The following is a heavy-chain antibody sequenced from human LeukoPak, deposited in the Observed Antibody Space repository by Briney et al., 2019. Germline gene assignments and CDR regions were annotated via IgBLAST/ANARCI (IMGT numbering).Heavy chain of an antibody. CDR3: ASDSSGYYDFDY. CDR1: GGSISSSSYY. J-gene: IGHJ4*02. V-gene: IGHV4-39*01. D-gene: IGHD3-22*01. CDR2: IYYSGST. Sequence: SETLSLTCTVSGGSISSSSYYWGWIRQPPGKGLEWIGSIYYSGSTYYNPSLKSRVTISVDTSKNQFSLKLSSVTAADTAVYFCASDSSGYYDFDYWGQGTLVTVSS.